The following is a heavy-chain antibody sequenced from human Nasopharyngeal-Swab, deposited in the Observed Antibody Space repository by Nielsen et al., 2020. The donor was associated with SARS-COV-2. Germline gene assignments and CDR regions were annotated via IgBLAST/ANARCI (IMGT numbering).Heavy chain of an antibody. D-gene: IGHD2-2*01. CDR2: IYYSGST. CDR3: ARCIVVVPAAIRGTDYYYMDV. Sequence: SETLSLTCTVSGGSISSSSYYWGWIRQPPGKGLEWIGSIYYSGSTYYNPSLKSRVTISVDTSKNQFSLKLSSMTAADTAVYYCARCIVVVPAAIRGTDYYYMDVWGKGTTVTVSS. V-gene: IGHV4-39*01. CDR1: GGSISSSSYY. J-gene: IGHJ6*03.